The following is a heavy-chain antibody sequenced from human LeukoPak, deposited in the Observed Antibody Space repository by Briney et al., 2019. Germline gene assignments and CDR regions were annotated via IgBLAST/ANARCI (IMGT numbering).Heavy chain of an antibody. D-gene: IGHD6-13*01. V-gene: IGHV4-4*07. CDR3: ARATPRYSSSWYFDY. J-gene: IGHJ4*02. CDR1: GGSISSYY. Sequence: SETLSLTCTVSGGSISSYYWSWIRQPAGKGLEWIGRIYTSGSTNYNPSLKSRVTMSVDTSKNQFSLKLSSVTAADTAVYYCARATPRYSSSWYFDYWGQGTLVTVFS. CDR2: IYTSGST.